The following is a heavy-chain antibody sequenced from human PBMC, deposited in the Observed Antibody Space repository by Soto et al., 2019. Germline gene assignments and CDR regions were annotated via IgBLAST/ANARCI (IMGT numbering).Heavy chain of an antibody. CDR3: ARDVRGGNFDY. V-gene: IGHV1-18*01. CDR2: MNPNNGNT. Sequence: ASVKVSCKASGYTFTSTYMHWVRQAPGQGLEWMGWMNPNNGNTGYAQKLQGRVTMTTDTSTRTAYMELRSLSSDDTAVYYCARDVRGGNFDYWGQGTLVTVSS. D-gene: IGHD1-26*01. CDR1: GYTFTSTY. J-gene: IGHJ4*02.